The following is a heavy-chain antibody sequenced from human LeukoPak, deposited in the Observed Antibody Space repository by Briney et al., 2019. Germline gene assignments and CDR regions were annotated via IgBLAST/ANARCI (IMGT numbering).Heavy chain of an antibody. D-gene: IGHD2-2*01. Sequence: AASVKVSCKASGGTFSSYAISWVRQAPGQGLEWMGRIIPILGIANYAQKFQGRVTITADKSTSTAYMELSSLRSEDTAVYYCARADIVVVPAAIVKAEYFQHWGQGTLVTVSS. CDR1: GGTFSSYA. J-gene: IGHJ1*01. CDR3: ARADIVVVPAAIVKAEYFQH. CDR2: IIPILGIA. V-gene: IGHV1-69*04.